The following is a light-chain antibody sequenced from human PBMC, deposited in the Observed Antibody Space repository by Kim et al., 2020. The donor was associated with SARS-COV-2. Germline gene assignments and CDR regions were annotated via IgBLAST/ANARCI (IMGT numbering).Light chain of an antibody. CDR2: GAS. CDR1: QSITSS. CDR3: QQSYTTPYT. Sequence: SASVGDRVTITCRASQSITSSLNWYQQKPGTAPKVLIYGASSLQSGVPSRFSGSRSGTDFTLTISSLQLEDLAAYYCQQSYTTPYTFGQGTKLEI. J-gene: IGKJ2*01. V-gene: IGKV1-39*01.